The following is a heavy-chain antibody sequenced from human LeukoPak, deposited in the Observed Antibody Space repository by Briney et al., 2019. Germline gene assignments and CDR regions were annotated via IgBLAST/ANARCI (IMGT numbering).Heavy chain of an antibody. CDR3: ARGTGAIVVVPAAKDYYMDV. CDR1: GVTFSGYY. Sequence: SETLSLTCAAYGVTFSGYYWSWIRQPPGKGLEWIGGINHSGSTNYNPSLKSRVTISVDTSKNQFSLKLSSVTAADTAVYYCARGTGAIVVVPAAKDYYMDVWGKGTTVTVSS. J-gene: IGHJ6*03. CDR2: INHSGST. V-gene: IGHV4-34*01. D-gene: IGHD2-2*01.